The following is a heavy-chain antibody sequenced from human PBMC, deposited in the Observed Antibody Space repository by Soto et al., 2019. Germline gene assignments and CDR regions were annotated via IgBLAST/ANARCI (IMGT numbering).Heavy chain of an antibody. CDR3: TSRSSADYYYYYGMDV. CDR1: GFTFSSSA. Sequence: GGSLRLSCAASGFTFSSSAMHWVRQASGKGLEWVGRIRSKANSYATAYAASVKGRFTISRDDSKNTAYLQMNSLKTEDTAVYYCTSRSSADYYYYYGMDVWGQGTTVTVSS. V-gene: IGHV3-73*01. D-gene: IGHD6-6*01. J-gene: IGHJ6*02. CDR2: IRSKANSYAT.